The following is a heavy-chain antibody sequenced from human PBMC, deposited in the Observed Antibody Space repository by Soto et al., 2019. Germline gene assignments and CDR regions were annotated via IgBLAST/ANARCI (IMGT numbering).Heavy chain of an antibody. J-gene: IGHJ5*02. Sequence: EVQLVESGGGLVQPGGSLKLSCAASGFTFSGSAMHWVRQASGKGLEWVGRIRSKANSYATAYAASVKGRFTISRDDSKNTAYLQMNSLKTEETAVYYCTSLVDIVATGGVVTAIPSAWGQGTLVTVSS. D-gene: IGHD2-21*02. CDR3: TSLVDIVATGGVVTAIPSA. V-gene: IGHV3-73*02. CDR1: GFTFSGSA. CDR2: IRSKANSYAT.